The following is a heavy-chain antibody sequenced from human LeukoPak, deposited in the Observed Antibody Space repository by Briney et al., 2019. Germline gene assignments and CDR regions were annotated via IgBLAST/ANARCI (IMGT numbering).Heavy chain of an antibody. CDR2: ISSSGSTI. D-gene: IGHD2-15*01. V-gene: IGHV3-48*03. Sequence: GGSLRLSCAASGFTFCSYEMNWVRQAPGKGLEWVSYISSSGSTIYYADSVKGRFTISRDNAKNSLYLQMNSLRAEDTAVYYCARAPGYCSGGSCFPAGNFDYWGQGTLVTVSS. CDR3: ARAPGYCSGGSCFPAGNFDY. CDR1: GFTFCSYE. J-gene: IGHJ4*02.